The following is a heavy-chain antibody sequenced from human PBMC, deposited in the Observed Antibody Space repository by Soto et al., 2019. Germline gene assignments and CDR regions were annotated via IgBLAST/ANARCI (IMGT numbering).Heavy chain of an antibody. CDR3: ARRSSSSLGSLFDP. Sequence: SETLSLTCTVSGGSISSGGYYWSWIRQYPGKGLDWIGYIYFSGTTYYNPSLESRVTMSVDTSKNQFSLKLSSVTPTDTAVYYCARRSSSSLGSLFDPWGRGILVTVSS. J-gene: IGHJ5*02. CDR2: IYFSGTT. D-gene: IGHD6-6*01. CDR1: GGSISSGGYY. V-gene: IGHV4-31*03.